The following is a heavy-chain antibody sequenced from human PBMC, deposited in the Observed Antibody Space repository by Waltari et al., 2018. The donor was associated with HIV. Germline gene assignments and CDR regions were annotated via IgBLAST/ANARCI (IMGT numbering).Heavy chain of an antibody. Sequence: QVQLVQTGAEVKKPGASVKVSCKASGYTFSDYYMHWVRQAPGQGLEWMGWINPNRGGTRYAEKFQGRCTMTRDTSISTAYMELSRLRFDDTAVYYCARVFRGTVNYFDSRLGHWGQGTLVTVSS. V-gene: IGHV1-2*02. J-gene: IGHJ5*02. CDR2: INPNRGGT. CDR3: ARVFRGTVNYFDSRLGH. CDR1: GYTFSDYY. D-gene: IGHD3-22*01.